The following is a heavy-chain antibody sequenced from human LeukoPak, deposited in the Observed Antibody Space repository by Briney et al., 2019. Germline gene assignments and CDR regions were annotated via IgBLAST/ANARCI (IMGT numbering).Heavy chain of an antibody. CDR1: GFTFSNYG. D-gene: IGHD2-21*02. Sequence: GGTLRLSCAASGFTFSNYGLSWVRQAPGKGLEWVSGITGSGGSTYYADSVKGRFTISRDNSKNTLYLQMNSLRVEDTAVYYCAKGGDWAFDHWAQGTLVSVSS. J-gene: IGHJ4*02. V-gene: IGHV3-23*01. CDR3: AKGGDWAFDH. CDR2: ITGSGGST.